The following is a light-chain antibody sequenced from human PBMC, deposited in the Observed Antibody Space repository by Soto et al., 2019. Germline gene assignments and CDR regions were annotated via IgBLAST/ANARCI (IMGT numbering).Light chain of an antibody. V-gene: IGKV3-20*01. Sequence: EIVFTHSPGTVSLSPGERATLSCRASQSVSSSYLAWYQQKPGQAPRLLVYGASSRATGIPDRFSGSGSGTDFTLTISRLEPEDFAVYYCQQYGSSPWTFGQGTKVDIK. J-gene: IGKJ1*01. CDR2: GAS. CDR1: QSVSSSY. CDR3: QQYGSSPWT.